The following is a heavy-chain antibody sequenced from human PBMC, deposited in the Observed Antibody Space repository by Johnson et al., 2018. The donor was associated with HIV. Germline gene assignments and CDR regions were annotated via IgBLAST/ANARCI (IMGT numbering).Heavy chain of an antibody. CDR2: ISPDESKT. CDR1: GFTYDMYW. V-gene: IGHV3-74*02. J-gene: IGHJ3*02. Sequence: VQLVESGGGLVQPGGSLRLSCAASGFTYDMYWMHWVRQAPGKGPVWVSRISPDESKTDYADSVQGRFTISRDNAKNTLHLQMNSLRGEDTAVYYCARGGRYSESVNDAHDIWGQGTMVTVSS. D-gene: IGHD1-26*01. CDR3: ARGGRYSESVNDAHDI.